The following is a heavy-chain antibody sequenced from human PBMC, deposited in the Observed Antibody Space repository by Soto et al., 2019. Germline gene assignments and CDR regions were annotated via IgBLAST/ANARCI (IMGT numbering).Heavy chain of an antibody. CDR3: ARLVVVPAATHYYYYGMDV. CDR1: GYTFTSYG. Sequence: ASVKVSCKASGYTFTSYGISWVRQAPGQGLAWMGWISAYNGNTNYAQKLQGRVTMTTDTSTSTAYMELRSLRSDDTAVYYCARLVVVPAATHYYYYGMDVWGQGTTVTVSS. V-gene: IGHV1-18*04. J-gene: IGHJ6*02. D-gene: IGHD2-2*01. CDR2: ISAYNGNT.